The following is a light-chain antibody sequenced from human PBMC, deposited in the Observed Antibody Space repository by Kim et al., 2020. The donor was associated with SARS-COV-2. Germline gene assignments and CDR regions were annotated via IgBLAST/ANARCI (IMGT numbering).Light chain of an antibody. CDR1: KLGDKY. Sequence: SYELTQPPSVSVTPGQTASITCSGDKLGDKYACWYQQMLGQSPVLVIYQDSKRLSGIPERFSGSNSGNTATLTISGTEAMDEADYYCQAWDSSTEVVGGG. V-gene: IGLV3-1*01. CDR3: QAWDSSTEV. J-gene: IGLJ3*02. CDR2: QDS.